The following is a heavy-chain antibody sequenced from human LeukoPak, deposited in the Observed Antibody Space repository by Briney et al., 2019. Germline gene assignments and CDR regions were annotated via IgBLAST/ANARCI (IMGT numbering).Heavy chain of an antibody. CDR2: IISEGSST. V-gene: IGHV3-74*01. D-gene: IGHD6-13*01. J-gene: IGHJ4*02. CDR3: ATIAAAGEYFDY. CDR1: GFTFSSYW. Sequence: GGSLRLSCAASGFTFSSYWMYWVRQAPGKGLVWVSRIISEGSSTSYADSVKGRFTISRDNAKNTLYLQMNSLRPEDTAVYYCATIAAAGEYFDYWGQGTLVTVSS.